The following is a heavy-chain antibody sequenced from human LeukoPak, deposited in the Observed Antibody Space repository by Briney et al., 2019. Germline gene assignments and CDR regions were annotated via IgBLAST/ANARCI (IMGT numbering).Heavy chain of an antibody. J-gene: IGHJ6*02. CDR2: IKQDGSEK. Sequence: PGGSLRLSCAASGFTSSSYWMSWVRQAPGKGLEWVANIKQDGSEKYYVDSVKGRFTISRDNAKNSLYLQMNSLRAEDTAVYYCARDGYCSSTSCQQDYYYYYGMDVWGQGTTVTVSS. CDR3: ARDGYCSSTSCQQDYYYYYGMDV. CDR1: GFTSSSYW. D-gene: IGHD2-2*03. V-gene: IGHV3-7*01.